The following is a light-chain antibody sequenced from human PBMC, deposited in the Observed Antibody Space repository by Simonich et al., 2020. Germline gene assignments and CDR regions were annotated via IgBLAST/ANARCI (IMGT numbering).Light chain of an antibody. J-gene: IGKJ3*01. CDR3: QQYYSTPFT. CDR1: QSVLYTSNNKNY. Sequence: DIVMTQSPDSRAVSLGERATSNCKSSQSVLYTSNNKNYLAWYQQKPGQPPKLLIYWASTRESGVPDRFSGSGSGTDFTLTISSLQAEDVAVYYCQQYYSTPFTFGPGTKVDIK. V-gene: IGKV4-1*01. CDR2: WAS.